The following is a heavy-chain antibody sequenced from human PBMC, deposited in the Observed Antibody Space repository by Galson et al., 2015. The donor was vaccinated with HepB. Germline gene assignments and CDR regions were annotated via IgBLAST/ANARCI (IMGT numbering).Heavy chain of an antibody. D-gene: IGHD6-19*01. J-gene: IGHJ5*02. Sequence: SLRLSCAASGFTFSSYEMNWVRQAPGKGLEWVSYISSSGSTIYYADSVTGRFTISRDNAKNSLYLQMNSLRAEDTAVYYCARGCLSSGWFSWFDPWGQGTLVTVSS. CDR3: ARGCLSSGWFSWFDP. V-gene: IGHV3-48*03. CDR1: GFTFSSYE. CDR2: ISSSGSTI.